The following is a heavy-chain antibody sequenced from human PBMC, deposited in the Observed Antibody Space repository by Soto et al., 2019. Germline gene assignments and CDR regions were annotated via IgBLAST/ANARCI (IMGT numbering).Heavy chain of an antibody. Sequence: QVQLQESGPGLVKPSGTLSLTCAVSGNSISSSNWWSWVRQPPGRGLQWIGGIFHTGSTNYNPSLKSRVTISEDKSKDQFSLRLTSVTAADTAVYYCAGERVAGYGMDVWGQGTTVTVSS. D-gene: IGHD6-19*01. CDR2: IFHTGST. CDR3: AGERVAGYGMDV. V-gene: IGHV4-4*02. CDR1: GNSISSSNW. J-gene: IGHJ6*02.